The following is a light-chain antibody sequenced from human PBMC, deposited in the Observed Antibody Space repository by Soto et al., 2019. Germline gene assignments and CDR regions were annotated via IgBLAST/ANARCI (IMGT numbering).Light chain of an antibody. CDR2: GIS. Sequence: EILLTQSPGTLSLSPWERATLSWSASQSVSSSYLAWYQQKPGQAPRLLIYGISSRATGIPDRFSGRVSGTDFTLTISRLEPEDFAVYYCQQYASSPRTFGQGTKVDIK. V-gene: IGKV3-20*01. J-gene: IGKJ1*01. CDR3: QQYASSPRT. CDR1: QSVSSSY.